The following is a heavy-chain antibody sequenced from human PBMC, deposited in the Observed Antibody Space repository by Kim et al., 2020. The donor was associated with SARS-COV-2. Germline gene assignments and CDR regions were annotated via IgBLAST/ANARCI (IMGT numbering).Heavy chain of an antibody. CDR3: ARGGRASETGVVPAAMWPDY. D-gene: IGHD2-2*01. Sequence: RFTISRGNSKNTLYLQMNSLRAEDTAVYYCARGGRASETGVVPAAMWPDYWGQGTLVTVSS. J-gene: IGHJ4*02. V-gene: IGHV3-30*01.